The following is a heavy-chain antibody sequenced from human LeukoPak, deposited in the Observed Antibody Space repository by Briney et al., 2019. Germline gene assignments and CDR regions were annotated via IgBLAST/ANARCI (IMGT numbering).Heavy chain of an antibody. D-gene: IGHD3-10*01. V-gene: IGHV4-61*02. Sequence: PSQTLSLTCTVSGGSISSGSYYWSWIRQPAGKGLEWIGRIYTSGSTNYNPSLKSRVTISVDTSKNQFSLKLSSVTAADTAVYYCARDPPYGSGKGTFDYWGQGTLVTVSS. CDR2: IYTSGST. CDR1: GGSISSGSYY. J-gene: IGHJ4*02. CDR3: ARDPPYGSGKGTFDY.